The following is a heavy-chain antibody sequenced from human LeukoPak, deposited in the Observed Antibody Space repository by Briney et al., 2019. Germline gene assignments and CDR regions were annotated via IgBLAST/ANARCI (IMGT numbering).Heavy chain of an antibody. CDR3: ARSEAAPIKSFDY. J-gene: IGHJ4*02. D-gene: IGHD1-14*01. CDR2: INHSGST. Sequence: PSETLSLTCAVYGGSFSGYYWSWIRQPPGKGLEWIGEINHSGSTNYNPSLKSRVTISVDTSKNQFSLKLSSVTAADTAVYYCARSEAAPIKSFDYWGQGTPVTVSS. V-gene: IGHV4-34*01. CDR1: GGSFSGYY.